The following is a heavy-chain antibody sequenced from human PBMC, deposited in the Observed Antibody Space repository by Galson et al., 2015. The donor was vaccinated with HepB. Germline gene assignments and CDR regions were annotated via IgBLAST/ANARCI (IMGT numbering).Heavy chain of an antibody. J-gene: IGHJ4*02. Sequence: SCKASGGTFSSYTISWVRQAPGQGLEWVAVISFDGNNKYYADSVKGRFTISRDNSKNTLNLQMNSLRVEDTAVYYCARNFHDSSGYYFFDFWGQGTLVTVSS. V-gene: IGHV3-30*04. CDR3: ARNFHDSSGYYFFDF. D-gene: IGHD3-22*01. CDR2: ISFDGNNK. CDR1: GGTFSSYT.